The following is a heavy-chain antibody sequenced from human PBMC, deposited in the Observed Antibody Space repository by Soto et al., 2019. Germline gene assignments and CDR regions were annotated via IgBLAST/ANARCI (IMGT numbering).Heavy chain of an antibody. CDR1: GIMSNGYG. J-gene: IGHJ4*02. CDR3: ATMKRARLDS. D-gene: IGHD6-25*01. CDR2: INPTLDST. V-gene: IGHV1-69*09. Sequence: QEQVVQSGPAMKEPGSSVKVSCRASGIMSNGYGFSWVRQAPGQGLEWVGRINPTLDSTQYAQNLQGRVSITVDKSADTAYLEVTSLRLEDTAIYFCATMKRARLDSWGRGTVVTVSS.